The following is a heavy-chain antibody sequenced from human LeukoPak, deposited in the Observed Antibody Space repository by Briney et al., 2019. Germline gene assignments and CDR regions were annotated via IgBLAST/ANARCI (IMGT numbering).Heavy chain of an antibody. CDR2: ISSSGSAR. CDR1: GFTFSDYY. Sequence: PGGSLRLSCAASGFTFSDYYMSWIRQAPGKGLEWVSYISSSGSARYYADSVEGRFTISRDNAKNSLYLQMNSLRAEDTAVYYCAIPDRRYGDAFDIWGQGTMVTVSS. CDR3: AIPDRRYGDAFDI. J-gene: IGHJ3*02. V-gene: IGHV3-11*04. D-gene: IGHD3-9*01.